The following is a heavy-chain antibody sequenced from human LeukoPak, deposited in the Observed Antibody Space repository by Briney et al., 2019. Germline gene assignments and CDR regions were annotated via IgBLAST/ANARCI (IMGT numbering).Heavy chain of an antibody. CDR3: AGGSGWLIDY. V-gene: IGHV3-7*03. D-gene: IGHD6-19*01. CDR1: GFTFSSFW. CDR2: IEGDGSEE. J-gene: IGHJ4*02. Sequence: GGSLRLSCAASGFTFSSFWMNWVRHTPGKGLEWVANIEGDGSEENYMDSVKGRFTISRDNAKKSLHLQMNSLRAEDTGVYYCAGGSGWLIDYGGQGTLVTVSS.